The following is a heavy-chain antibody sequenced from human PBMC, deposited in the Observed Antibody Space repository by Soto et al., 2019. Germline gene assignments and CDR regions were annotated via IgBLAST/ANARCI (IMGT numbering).Heavy chain of an antibody. CDR3: ASSIILVPAAMGHYYYYGMDV. J-gene: IGHJ6*02. D-gene: IGHD2-2*01. CDR1: GYTFTSYG. Sequence: ASVKVSCKASGYTFTSYGISWVRQAPGQGLEWMGWISAYNGNTNYAQKLQGRVTMTTDTSTSTAYMELRSLRSDDTAVYYCASSIILVPAAMGHYYYYGMDVWGQGTTVTVSS. CDR2: ISAYNGNT. V-gene: IGHV1-18*01.